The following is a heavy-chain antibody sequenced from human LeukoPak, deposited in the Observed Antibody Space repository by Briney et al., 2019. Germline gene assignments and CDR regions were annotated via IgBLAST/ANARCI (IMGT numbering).Heavy chain of an antibody. V-gene: IGHV4-39*01. D-gene: IGHD1-26*01. CDR2: MYYSGSR. J-gene: IGHJ4*02. Sequence: PSETLSLTCTVSGGSITSSSNYWGRIRQGTGKGLEWIECMYYSGSRYYNPSLKSRVTISVDPPKNQFSLTLSSVTVADTAVYYCARLPLSGSYYFDYWGQGILVTVSS. CDR1: GGSITSSSNY. CDR3: ARLPLSGSYYFDY.